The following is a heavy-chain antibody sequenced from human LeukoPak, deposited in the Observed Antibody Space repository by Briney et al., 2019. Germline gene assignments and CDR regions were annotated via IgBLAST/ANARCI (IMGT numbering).Heavy chain of an antibody. D-gene: IGHD2-15*01. Sequence: ASVKASCKASGYTFTRYDINWVRQDTGQGLEWMGWMNPNNDDTGYAQKLQGRVTMTRNTSISTAYMELSSLRSEDTAVNYCARGRDTNLPGYCSGGSCNNWFDPWGQGTLVTVSS. CDR1: GYTFTRYD. J-gene: IGHJ5*02. CDR2: MNPNNDDT. CDR3: ARGRDTNLPGYCSGGSCNNWFDP. V-gene: IGHV1-8*01.